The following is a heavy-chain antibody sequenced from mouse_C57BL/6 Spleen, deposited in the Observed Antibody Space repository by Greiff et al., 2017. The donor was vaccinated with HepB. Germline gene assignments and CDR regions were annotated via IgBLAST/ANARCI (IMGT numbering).Heavy chain of an antibody. D-gene: IGHD2-1*01. V-gene: IGHV1-52*01. Sequence: QVQLQQPGAELVRPGSSVKLSCKASGYTFTSYWMHWVKQRPIQGLEWIGNIDPSDSETHYNQKFKDKATLTVDKSSSTAYMQLSSLTSEDSAVYYCASYGNYVGYYAMGYWGQGTSVTVSS. CDR3: ASYGNYVGYYAMGY. J-gene: IGHJ4*01. CDR1: GYTFTSYW. CDR2: IDPSDSET.